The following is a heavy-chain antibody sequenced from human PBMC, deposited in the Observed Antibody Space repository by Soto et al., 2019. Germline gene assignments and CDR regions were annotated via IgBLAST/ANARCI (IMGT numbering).Heavy chain of an antibody. CDR3: ARWSGSYYNDAFDI. D-gene: IGHD3-10*01. CDR2: IYYSGST. J-gene: IGHJ3*02. CDR1: GGSISSSLYY. V-gene: IGHV4-39*01. Sequence: SETLSLTCTVSGGSISSSLYYWGWFRQPPGKGLEWIGSIYYSGSTYYNPSLKSRVSISVDTSKNQFSLKLSSVTAADTAVYYCARWSGSYYNDAFDIWGQGTMVT.